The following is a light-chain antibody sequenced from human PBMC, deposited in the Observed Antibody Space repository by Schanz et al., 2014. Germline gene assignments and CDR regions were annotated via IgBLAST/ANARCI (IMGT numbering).Light chain of an antibody. CDR1: QSITNSY. Sequence: EIVLTQSPGTLSLSPGERATLSCRASQSITNSYLAWYQQKYGQAPRLLIYGASSRATGIPDRFSGSGSGTDFPLTISRLGPEDFGVYYCQQYGTSPPLTFGGGTKVEIK. J-gene: IGKJ4*01. CDR3: QQYGTSPPLT. V-gene: IGKV3-20*01. CDR2: GAS.